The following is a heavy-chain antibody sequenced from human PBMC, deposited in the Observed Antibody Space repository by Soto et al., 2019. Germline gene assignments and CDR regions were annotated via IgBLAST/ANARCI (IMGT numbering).Heavy chain of an antibody. CDR2: INHSGST. CDR1: GGSFSGYY. D-gene: IGHD1-7*01. V-gene: IGHV4-34*01. J-gene: IGHJ4*02. Sequence: PSETLSLTCAVYGGSFSGYYWSWIRQPPGKGLEWIGEINHSGSTNYNPSLKSRVTISVDTSKNQFSLKLSSVTAADTAVYYCATVRRITGTRGLFDYWGQGTLVTVSS. CDR3: ATVRRITGTRGLFDY.